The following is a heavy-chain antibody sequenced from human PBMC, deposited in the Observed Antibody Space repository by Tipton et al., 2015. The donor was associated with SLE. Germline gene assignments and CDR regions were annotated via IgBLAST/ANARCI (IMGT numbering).Heavy chain of an antibody. CDR2: IYYSGST. Sequence: TLSLTCTVSGGSISRSSSFWDWIRQPPGKGLEWIATIYYSGSTYYNPSLKSRVTISVDTSKNQFSLKLSSVTAADTAVYYCARDPPSAYYYGMDVWGQGTTVTVSS. V-gene: IGHV4-39*02. J-gene: IGHJ6*02. CDR3: ARDPPSAYYYGMDV. CDR1: GGSISRSSSF.